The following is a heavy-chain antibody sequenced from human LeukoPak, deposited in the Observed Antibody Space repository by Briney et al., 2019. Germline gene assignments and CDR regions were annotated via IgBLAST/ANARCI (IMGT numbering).Heavy chain of an antibody. Sequence: GATVKISCKASGYTFTDYYMHWVQQAPGKGLEWKGRVDPEDGETIYAEKFQGRVTITADTSTDTAYMELSSLRSEDTAVYYCATDLGAAAGAGYYFNYWGQGTLVTVSS. D-gene: IGHD6-13*01. CDR2: VDPEDGET. J-gene: IGHJ4*02. CDR3: ATDLGAAAGAGYYFNY. CDR1: GYTFTDYY. V-gene: IGHV1-69-2*01.